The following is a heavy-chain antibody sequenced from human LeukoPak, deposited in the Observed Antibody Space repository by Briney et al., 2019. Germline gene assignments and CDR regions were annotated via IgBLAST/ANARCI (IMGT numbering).Heavy chain of an antibody. J-gene: IGHJ4*02. CDR2: ISDSGGRT. V-gene: IGHV3-23*01. CDR3: AKRGVVIRVILVGFHKEAYYFDS. Sequence: GGSLRLSCAASGFTVSSNYGMSWVRQAPGKGLEWVAGISDSGGRTNYADSVKGRFTISRDNPKNTLYLQMNSLRPEDTAVYFCAKRGVVIRVILVGFHKEAYYFDSWGQGVLVTVSS. D-gene: IGHD3-22*01. CDR1: GFTVSSNYG.